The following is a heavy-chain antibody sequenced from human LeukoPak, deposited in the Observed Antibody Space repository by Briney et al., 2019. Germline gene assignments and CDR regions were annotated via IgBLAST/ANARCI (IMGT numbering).Heavy chain of an antibody. CDR2: ISSGSTYI. CDR3: AKALRYSSSSVAFDY. V-gene: IGHV3-21*04. J-gene: IGHJ4*02. CDR1: GFTFSSYS. D-gene: IGHD6-6*01. Sequence: GGSLRLSCAASGFTFSSYSMNWVRQAPGKGLEWVSSISSGSTYIYYADSVKGRFTISRDNSKNTLYLQMNSLRAEDTAVYYCAKALRYSSSSVAFDYWGQGTLVTVSS.